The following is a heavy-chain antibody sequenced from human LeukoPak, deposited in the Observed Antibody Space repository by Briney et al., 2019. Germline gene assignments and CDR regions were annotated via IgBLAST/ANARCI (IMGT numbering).Heavy chain of an antibody. CDR2: INTDGTVT. CDR1: RFTFSKYW. D-gene: IGHD6-19*01. CDR3: ATTQWLAPPPDS. Sequence: GGSLRLSCAASRFTFSKYWMLWVRQAPGKGLESVPRINTDGTVTTYADSVKGRFTVSRDNADNTMFLQMDSAIYEYTTVYYCATTQWLAPPPDSWGQGTPVTVSS. J-gene: IGHJ4*02. V-gene: IGHV3-74*01.